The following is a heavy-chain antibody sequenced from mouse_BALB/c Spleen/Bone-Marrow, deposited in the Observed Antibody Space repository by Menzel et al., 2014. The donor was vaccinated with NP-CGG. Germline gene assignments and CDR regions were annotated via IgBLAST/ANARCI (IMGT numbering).Heavy chain of an antibody. J-gene: IGHJ4*01. CDR3: TRWKLLYSMDY. V-gene: IGHV1-69*02. CDR1: GYILTSYW. Sequence: QVQLQQSGAELVRPGASVKLSCKASGYILTSYWINWVKQRPGQGLEWIGNIYPSDSYTNYNQKFKDKATLTVDKSSSTAYMQLSSPTSEDSAVYYCTRWKLLYSMDYWGQGTSVTVSS. CDR2: IYPSDSYT.